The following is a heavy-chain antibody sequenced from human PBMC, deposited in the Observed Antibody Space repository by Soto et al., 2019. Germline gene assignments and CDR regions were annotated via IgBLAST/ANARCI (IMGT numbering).Heavy chain of an antibody. Sequence: GGSLRLSCSVSGLTFSSYSMSWDRQPPGKGLEWVSDVSNIGVTTNYADFVKGRFTVSRDNSNNTVYLQMNSLRAEDTAVYYCSKGSAASGWLTHDYWGQGTLVTV. D-gene: IGHD3-10*01. V-gene: IGHV3-23*01. J-gene: IGHJ4*02. CDR3: SKGSAASGWLTHDY. CDR2: VSNIGVTT. CDR1: GLTFSSYS.